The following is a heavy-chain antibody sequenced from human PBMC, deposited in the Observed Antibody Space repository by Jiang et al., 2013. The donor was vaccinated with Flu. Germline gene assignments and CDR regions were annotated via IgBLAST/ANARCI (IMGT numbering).Heavy chain of an antibody. D-gene: IGHD6-13*01. CDR1: GFTFDDYA. CDR3: AKDLARSGGSSWFEYYFDY. CDR2: ISWNSGSI. J-gene: IGHJ4*02. Sequence: PGRSLRLSCAASGFTFDDYAMHWVRQAPGKGLEWVSGISWNSGSIGYADSVKGRFTISRDNAKNSLYLQMNSLRAEDTALYYCAKDLARSGGSSWFEYYFDYWGQGTLVTVSS. V-gene: IGHV3-9*01.